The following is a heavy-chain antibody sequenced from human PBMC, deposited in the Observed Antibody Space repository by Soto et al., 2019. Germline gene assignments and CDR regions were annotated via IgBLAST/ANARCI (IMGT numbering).Heavy chain of an antibody. CDR3: ARDSRYYGSGSYPKPDHYHDY. V-gene: IGHV1-69*04. J-gene: IGHJ4*02. CDR2: IIPILGIA. CDR1: GGTFSSYT. D-gene: IGHD3-10*01. Sequence: GASLKVSCKASGGTFSSYTISWVRQAPGQGLEWMGRIIPILGIANYAQKFQGRVTITADKSTSTAYMELSSLRSEDTAVYYCARDSRYYGSGSYPKPDHYHDYWGQGTLVTVSS.